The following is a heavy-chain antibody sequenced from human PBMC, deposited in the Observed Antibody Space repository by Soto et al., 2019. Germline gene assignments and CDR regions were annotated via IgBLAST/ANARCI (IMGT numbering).Heavy chain of an antibody. J-gene: IGHJ4*02. Sequence: GGSLRLSCAASGFTFSRYGMHWVRQAPGKGLGWVAVMSYDGNNKYYADSVKGRFTVSRDNSRNTQYLQMNSLKVEDTAVYFCAKGFLSGGYCANGVCYHFDYWGQGTPVTVSS. V-gene: IGHV3-30*18. CDR1: GFTFSRYG. CDR3: AKGFLSGGYCANGVCYHFDY. D-gene: IGHD2-8*01. CDR2: MSYDGNNK.